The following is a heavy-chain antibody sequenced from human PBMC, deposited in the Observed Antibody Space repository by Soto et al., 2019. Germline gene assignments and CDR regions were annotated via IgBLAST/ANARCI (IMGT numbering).Heavy chain of an antibody. J-gene: IGHJ4*02. CDR3: TIDHPINSY. V-gene: IGHV3-15*01. CDR1: GFTFSNAW. D-gene: IGHD1-26*01. Sequence: WGFRRVACAASGFTFSNAWMNGVGQAPGKGLELVGLIKRKTDGGTTDYAAPVKGRFIISRDDSKNTLYLQMNSLRTEDTAVYYCTIDHPINSYWGQGTQVTVSS. CDR2: IKRKTDGGTT.